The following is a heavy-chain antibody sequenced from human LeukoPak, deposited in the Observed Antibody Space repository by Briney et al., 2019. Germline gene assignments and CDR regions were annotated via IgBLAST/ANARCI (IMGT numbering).Heavy chain of an antibody. D-gene: IGHD2-21*02. CDR3: ARDDFNFDY. CDR2: ISGSGSTI. J-gene: IGHJ4*02. V-gene: IGHV3-48*01. CDR1: GFTFSTYS. Sequence: PGGSLRLSCAASGFTFSTYSMNWVRQAPGKGLEWVSYISGSGSTIHYADSVKGRFTISRDNAKKSLYLQMNSLRAEDTAVYYCARDDFNFDYWGQGTLVTVSS.